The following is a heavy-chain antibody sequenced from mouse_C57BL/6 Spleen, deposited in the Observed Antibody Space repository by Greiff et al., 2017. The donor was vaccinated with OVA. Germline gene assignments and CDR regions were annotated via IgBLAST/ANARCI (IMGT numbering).Heavy chain of an antibody. CDR2: INPGSGGT. CDR1: GYAFTNYL. CDR3: AKELEPYAKDY. V-gene: IGHV1-54*01. J-gene: IGHJ4*01. Sequence: QVQLQQSGAELVRPGTSVKVSCKASGYAFTNYLIEWVKQRPGQGLEWIGVINPGSGGTNYNEKFKGKATLTADKSSSTAYMQLSSLTSEDSAVYFCAKELEPYAKDYCGQGTSVTVSS.